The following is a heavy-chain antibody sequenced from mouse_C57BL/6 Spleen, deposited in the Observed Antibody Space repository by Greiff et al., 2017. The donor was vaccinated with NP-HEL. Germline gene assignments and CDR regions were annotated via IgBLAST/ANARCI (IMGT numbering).Heavy chain of an antibody. CDR2: ISSGSSTI. CDR3: ARAVGFAY. V-gene: IGHV5-17*01. J-gene: IGHJ3*01. CDR1: GFTFSDYG. Sequence: EVKLMESGGGLVKPGGSLKLSCAASGFTFSDYGMHWVRQAPEKGLEWVAYISSGSSTIYYADTVKGRFTISRDNAKNTLFLQMTSLRSEDTAMYYCARAVGFAYWGQGTLVTVSA.